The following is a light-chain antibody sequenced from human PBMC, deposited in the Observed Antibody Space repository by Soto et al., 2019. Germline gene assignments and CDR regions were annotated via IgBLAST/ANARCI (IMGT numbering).Light chain of an antibody. Sequence: EIVMTQSPASLSVSPGDGATLSCRASQSVASNVAWYRQKPGQGPRLLIHGASTRAAGVPARFSGSGSGTDFTLTISSRQSEDFAVYYCQQYHNWPPQYTFGQGTKLQIK. CDR3: QQYHNWPPQYT. J-gene: IGKJ2*01. V-gene: IGKV3-15*01. CDR2: GAS. CDR1: QSVASN.